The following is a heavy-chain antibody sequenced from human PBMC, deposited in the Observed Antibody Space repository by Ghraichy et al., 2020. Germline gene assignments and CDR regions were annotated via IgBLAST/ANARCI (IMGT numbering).Heavy chain of an antibody. CDR3: ARLWGIYWYFDL. Sequence: SETLSLTCAVYGGSFSGYYWSWIRQPPGKGLEWIGEINHSGSTNYNPSLKSRVTISVDTSKNQFSLKLSSVTAADTAVYYCARLWGIYWYFDLWGRGTLVTVSS. V-gene: IGHV4-34*01. CDR2: INHSGST. D-gene: IGHD3-16*01. CDR1: GGSFSGYY. J-gene: IGHJ2*01.